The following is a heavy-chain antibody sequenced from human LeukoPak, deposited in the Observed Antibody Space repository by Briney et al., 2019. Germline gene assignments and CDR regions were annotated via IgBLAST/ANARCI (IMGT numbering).Heavy chain of an antibody. CDR2: IHTSGST. CDR3: ARSWFGELYDY. CDR1: GGSISSGSYY. V-gene: IGHV4-61*02. D-gene: IGHD3-10*01. Sequence: SETLSLTCTVSGGSISSGSYYWSWIRQPAGKGLEWLGRIHTSGSTNYNPSLKSRVTISVNTSKNQFSLKLSSVTAADTAVYYCARSWFGELYDYWGQGTLVTVSS. J-gene: IGHJ4*02.